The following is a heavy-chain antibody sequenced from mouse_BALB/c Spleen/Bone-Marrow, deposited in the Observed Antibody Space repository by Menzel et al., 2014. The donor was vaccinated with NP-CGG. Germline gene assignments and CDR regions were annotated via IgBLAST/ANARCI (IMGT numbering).Heavy chain of an antibody. CDR2: INPDSSTI. D-gene: IGHD1-2*01. CDR1: GFDFSRYW. Sequence: EVQLQQSGGGLVQPGGSLKLSCAASGFDFSRYWMSWVRQAPGKGLEWIGEINPDSSTINYTPSLKDKFIISRDNAKNTLYLQMRKVRSEDTALYYCARQGYYGYSDYWGQGTTRTVSS. CDR3: ARQGYYGYSDY. V-gene: IGHV4-1*02. J-gene: IGHJ2*01.